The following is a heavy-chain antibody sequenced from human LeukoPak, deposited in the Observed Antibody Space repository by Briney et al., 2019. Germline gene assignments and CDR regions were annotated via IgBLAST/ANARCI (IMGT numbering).Heavy chain of an antibody. J-gene: IGHJ4*02. CDR3: ARVGYSSSWSPSDY. CDR1: GFTLSNYW. D-gene: IGHD6-13*01. V-gene: IGHV3-7*01. CDR2: IKDDGSGK. Sequence: GSLRLSCAASGFTLSNYWMSWVRQAPGKGLEWVANIKDDGSGKYYVDSLKGRFTISRDNAKNSLYLQMNSLRAEDTAVYYCARVGYSSSWSPSDYWGQGALVTVSS.